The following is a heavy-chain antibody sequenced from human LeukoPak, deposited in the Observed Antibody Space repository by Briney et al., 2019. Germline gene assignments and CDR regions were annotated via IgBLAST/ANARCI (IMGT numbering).Heavy chain of an antibody. CDR3: ARDPWEDCSGGTCFAAFDI. Sequence: QSGGSLRLSCAASGLTFSTSWMTWVRQAPGKGLEWVGNIKPDGSDKYYMDSVKGRFTISRDNAEKSLYLQMNSLRAEDTAVYYCARDPWEDCSGGTCFAAFDIWGQGTVVTVSS. V-gene: IGHV3-7*01. CDR2: IKPDGSDK. J-gene: IGHJ3*02. CDR1: GLTFSTSW. D-gene: IGHD2-15*01.